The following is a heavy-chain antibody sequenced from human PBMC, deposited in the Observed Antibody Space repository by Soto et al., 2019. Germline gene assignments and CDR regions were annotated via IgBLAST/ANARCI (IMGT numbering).Heavy chain of an antibody. V-gene: IGHV4-31*03. CDR3: AKLSYNDSSGYYFYWFDP. Sequence: SETPSLTCTVSGGSISSGDYYWSWIRQHPGKGLEWIGYIYYSGSTYYNPSLKSRVTISVDTSKNQFSLKLSSVTAADTAVYYCAKLSYNDSSGYYFYWFDPWGQGALVTVSS. J-gene: IGHJ5*02. CDR1: GGSISSGDYY. D-gene: IGHD3-22*01. CDR2: IYYSGST.